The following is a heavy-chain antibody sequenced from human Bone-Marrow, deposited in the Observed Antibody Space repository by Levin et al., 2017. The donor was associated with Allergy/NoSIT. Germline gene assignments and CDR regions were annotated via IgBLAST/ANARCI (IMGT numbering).Heavy chain of an antibody. CDR3: ARRGPSQGWFDP. Sequence: KSGESLKISCKGSGYNFGNYWIGWVRLMPGKGLEWMGVIYPGDSDTRYSPSFQGQVTISADKSISTAYLQWSSLKASDSGIYYCARRGPSQGWFDPWGQGTLVTVSS. D-gene: IGHD3-16*01. CDR2: IYPGDSDT. V-gene: IGHV5-51*01. J-gene: IGHJ5*02. CDR1: GYNFGNYW.